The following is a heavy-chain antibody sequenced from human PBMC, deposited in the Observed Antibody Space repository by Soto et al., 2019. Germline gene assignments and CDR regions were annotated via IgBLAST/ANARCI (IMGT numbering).Heavy chain of an antibody. J-gene: IGHJ4*02. CDR1: GGSVTSGSYY. D-gene: IGHD3-10*01. CDR3: AREDRGVLTQFVN. CDR2: IYGSGNT. Sequence: LSLTCTVSGGSVTSGSYYWSWIRQPPGKALEWIGYIYGSGNTNYNPSLKSRVTISLDMSKNQFSLKLTSVTAADTAVYYCAREDRGVLTQFVNWGQGTLVTVSS. V-gene: IGHV4-61*01.